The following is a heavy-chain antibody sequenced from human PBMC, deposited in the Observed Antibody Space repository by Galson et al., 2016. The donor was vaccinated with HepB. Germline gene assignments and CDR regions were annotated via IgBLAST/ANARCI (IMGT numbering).Heavy chain of an antibody. D-gene: IGHD3-16*01. V-gene: IGHV4-4*02. CDR2: SHHSGRT. Sequence: SETLSLTCAVSGGSMNNNNWWSWVRQPPGKGLEWIGESHHSGRTNYNTSLKSPVVVSVDKPQKQCPLRLASVPDADTALYYWAREFSHDTPAWGSYGMDVWGRGTTVTVSS. CDR1: GGSMNNNNW. CDR3: AREFSHDTPAWGSYGMDV. J-gene: IGHJ6*02.